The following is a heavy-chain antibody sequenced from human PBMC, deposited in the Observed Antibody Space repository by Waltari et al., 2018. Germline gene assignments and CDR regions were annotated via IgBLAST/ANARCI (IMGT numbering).Heavy chain of an antibody. CDR3: AHYRTDDAFDI. CDR2: ISSSSSYI. CDR1: GFTFSSYS. V-gene: IGHV3-21*01. D-gene: IGHD3-10*01. Sequence: EVQLVESGGGLVKPGGSLRLSCAASGFTFSSYSMNGVRQAPGKGLEWVSSISSSSSYIYYADSVKGRFTISRDNAKNSLYLQMNSLRAEDTAVYYCAHYRTDDAFDIWGQGTMVTVSS. J-gene: IGHJ3*02.